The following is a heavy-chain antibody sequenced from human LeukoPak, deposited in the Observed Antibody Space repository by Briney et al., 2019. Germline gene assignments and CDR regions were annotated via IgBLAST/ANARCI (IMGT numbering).Heavy chain of an antibody. Sequence: EASVKVSCKASGGTFSSYAISWVRQAPGQGLEWMGRIIPILGIANYAQKFQGRVTITADKSTSTAYMELSSLRSEDTAVYYCARGDYGGKRGGYYYMDVWGKGTTVTVSS. D-gene: IGHD4-23*01. CDR1: GGTFSSYA. CDR3: ARGDYGGKRGGYYYMDV. CDR2: IIPILGIA. J-gene: IGHJ6*03. V-gene: IGHV1-69*04.